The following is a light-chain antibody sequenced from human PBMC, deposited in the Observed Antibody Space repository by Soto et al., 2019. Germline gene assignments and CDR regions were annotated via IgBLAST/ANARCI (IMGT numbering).Light chain of an antibody. V-gene: IGKV3-11*01. CDR1: QSVSSN. J-gene: IGKJ5*01. CDR2: DTS. Sequence: EIVMTQSPATLSVSPGERATLSCRASQSVSSNLAWYQQKPGQAPRLLIYDTSNRATGIPARFSGSGSGTDITLTISSLEPEDFAVYYCQQSSNWLTFGQGTRLEIK. CDR3: QQSSNWLT.